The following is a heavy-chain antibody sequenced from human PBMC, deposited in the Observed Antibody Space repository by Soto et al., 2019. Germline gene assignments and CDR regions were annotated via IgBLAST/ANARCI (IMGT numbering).Heavy chain of an antibody. CDR2: IYWNDDK. J-gene: IGHJ4*02. D-gene: IGHD6-19*01. CDR1: GFSLSTSGLG. Sequence: QITLKESGPTLVRPTQTLTLTCTFSGFSLSTSGLGLGWIRQPPGKALEWLALIYWNDDKRYSPSLNARLTITKDTSKNQVVLKMTNMDPVDTATYYCAHRPSGWYLFDYWGQGTLVTVSS. CDR3: AHRPSGWYLFDY. V-gene: IGHV2-5*01.